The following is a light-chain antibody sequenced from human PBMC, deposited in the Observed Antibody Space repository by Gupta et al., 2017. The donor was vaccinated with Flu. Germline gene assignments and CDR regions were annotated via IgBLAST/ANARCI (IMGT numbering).Light chain of an antibody. CDR1: TIGSKG. Sequence: GPRDRFTCGGSTIGSKGVHWYQQKPGQAPVLVVYDNRDRASEIPGRFSGTNAGNTATLTINWVEAGDEADYYYQVWDNNSDNVVFGGGTKLTVL. CDR2: DNR. V-gene: IGLV3-21*02. J-gene: IGLJ2*01. CDR3: QVWDNNSDNVV.